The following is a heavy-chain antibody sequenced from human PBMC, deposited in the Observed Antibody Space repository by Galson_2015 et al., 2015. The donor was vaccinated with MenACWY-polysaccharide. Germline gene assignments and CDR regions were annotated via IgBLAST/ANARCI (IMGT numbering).Heavy chain of an antibody. D-gene: IGHD6-13*01. Sequence: SVKVSCKAFGYTFTTYGVSWLRQAPGQGLEWMGWISAYNGNTNYAQKFQGRVTMTTDTSTSKAYMELRSLRSDDTAMYYCARQGRRLLVHGDAFDIWGQGTMVTVSS. CDR3: ARQGRRLLVHGDAFDI. V-gene: IGHV1-18*01. J-gene: IGHJ3*02. CDR1: GYTFTTYG. CDR2: ISAYNGNT.